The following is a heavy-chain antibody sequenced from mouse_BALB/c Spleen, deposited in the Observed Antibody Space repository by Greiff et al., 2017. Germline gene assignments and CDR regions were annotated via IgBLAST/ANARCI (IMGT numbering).Heavy chain of an antibody. V-gene: IGHV5-6-5*01. CDR2: ISSGGST. D-gene: IGHD2-1*01. Sequence: EVKLVESGGGLVKPGGSLKLSCAASGFTFSSYAMSWVRQTPEKRLEWVASISSGGSTYYPDSVKGRFTISRDNARNILYLQMSSLRSEDTAMYYCARGGGNLYYYAMDYWGQGTSVTVSS. J-gene: IGHJ4*01. CDR1: GFTFSSYA. CDR3: ARGGGNLYYYAMDY.